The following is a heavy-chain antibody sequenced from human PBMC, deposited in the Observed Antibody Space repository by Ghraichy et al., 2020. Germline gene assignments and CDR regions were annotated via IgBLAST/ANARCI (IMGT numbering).Heavy chain of an antibody. Sequence: SETLSLTCAVYGGSFSGYYWSWIRQPPGKGLEWIGEINHSGSTNYNPSLKGRVTISVDTSKNQFSLKLSSVTAADTAVYYCARGDIVVVPAARAYYYGMDVWGQGTTVTVSS. CDR3: ARGDIVVVPAARAYYYGMDV. J-gene: IGHJ6*02. D-gene: IGHD2-2*01. V-gene: IGHV4-34*01. CDR2: INHSGST. CDR1: GGSFSGYY.